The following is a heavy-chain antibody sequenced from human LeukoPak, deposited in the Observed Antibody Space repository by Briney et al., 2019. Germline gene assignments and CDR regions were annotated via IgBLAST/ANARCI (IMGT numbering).Heavy chain of an antibody. V-gene: IGHV3-23*01. J-gene: IGHJ4*02. D-gene: IGHD3-3*01. CDR1: GFTFSSCA. Sequence: GGSLRLSCAASGFTFSSCAMSWVRQPPGKGLEWVSAISGSGGSTYYADSVKGRFTISRDNSKNTLYLQMNSLRAEDTAVYYCAKDYDFWSGQGFDYWGQGTLVTVSS. CDR2: ISGSGGST. CDR3: AKDYDFWSGQGFDY.